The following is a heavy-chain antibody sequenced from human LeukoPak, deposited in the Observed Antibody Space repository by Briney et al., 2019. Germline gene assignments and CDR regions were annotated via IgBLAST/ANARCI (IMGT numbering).Heavy chain of an antibody. D-gene: IGHD4-17*01. Sequence: PSETLSLTCTVSGGSISNYYWGWIRQPAGKGLEWFGRIYTSGSTNYNPSLKSRVTMSVDTSKNQFSLKLSSVTAADTAVYYCARDDYGDYAGYYYYYMDVWGKGTTVTISS. CDR2: IYTSGST. V-gene: IGHV4-4*07. CDR1: GGSISNYY. CDR3: ARDDYGDYAGYYYYYMDV. J-gene: IGHJ6*03.